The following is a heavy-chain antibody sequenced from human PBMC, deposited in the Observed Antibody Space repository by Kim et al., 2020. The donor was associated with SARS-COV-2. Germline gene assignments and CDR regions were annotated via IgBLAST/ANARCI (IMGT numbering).Heavy chain of an antibody. CDR1: GGSISSYY. J-gene: IGHJ5*02. D-gene: IGHD4-4*01. CDR3: AGTSNYSHYLGWFDP. CDR2: IYYSGST. Sequence: SETLSLTCTVSGGSISSYYWSWIRQPPGKGLEWIGYIYYSGSTNYNPSLKSRVTISVDTSKNQFSLKLSSVTAADTAVYYCAGTSNYSHYLGWFDPWGQG. V-gene: IGHV4-59*08.